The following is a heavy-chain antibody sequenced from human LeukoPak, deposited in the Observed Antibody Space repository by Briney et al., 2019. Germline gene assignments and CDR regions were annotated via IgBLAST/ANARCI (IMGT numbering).Heavy chain of an antibody. CDR1: GFTFSSYG. CDR3: ARDVEQWLVRVYYFDY. CDR2: ISSGSTTI. D-gene: IGHD6-19*01. V-gene: IGHV3-48*01. Sequence: TGGSLRLSCAASGFTFSSYGMHWVRQAPGKGLEWVSYISSGSTTIYYADSVKGRFTISRDNAKNSLYLQMNSLRAEDTAVYYCARDVEQWLVRVYYFDYWGQGTLVTVSS. J-gene: IGHJ4*02.